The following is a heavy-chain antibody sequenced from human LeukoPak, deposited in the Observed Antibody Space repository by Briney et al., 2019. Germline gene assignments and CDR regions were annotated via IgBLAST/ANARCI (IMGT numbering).Heavy chain of an antibody. CDR1: GFTFGSYS. J-gene: IGHJ4*02. Sequence: PGGSLRLSCAASGFTFGSYSMNWVRQAPGKGLEWVSSISSSSSYIYYADSVKGRFTISRDNAKNSLYLQMNSLRAEDTAVYYCASDGYSGYVTYYFDYWGQGTLVTVSS. D-gene: IGHD5-12*01. V-gene: IGHV3-21*01. CDR2: ISSSSSYI. CDR3: ASDGYSGYVTYYFDY.